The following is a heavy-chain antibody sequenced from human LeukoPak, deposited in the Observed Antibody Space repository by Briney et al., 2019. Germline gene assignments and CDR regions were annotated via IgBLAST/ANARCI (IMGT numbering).Heavy chain of an antibody. CDR2: IIPIFGTA. CDR1: GGTFSSYA. J-gene: IGHJ4*02. D-gene: IGHD6-6*01. V-gene: IGHV1-69*05. Sequence: SVKVSCKASGGTFSSYAISWVRQAPGQGLEWMGEIIPIFGTANYAQKFQGRVTITTDESTSTAYMELSSLRSEDTAVYYCAIPFETARPGLFDYWGQGTLVTVSS. CDR3: AIPFETARPGLFDY.